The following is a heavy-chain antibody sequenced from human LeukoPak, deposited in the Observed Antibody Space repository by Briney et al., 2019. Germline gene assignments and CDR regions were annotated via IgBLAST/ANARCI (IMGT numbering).Heavy chain of an antibody. D-gene: IGHD3-10*01. CDR1: GGSISRSSYY. J-gene: IGHJ6*03. CDR3: AREGSDYYGSGSYYRSYYYYMDV. CDR2: IYTSGST. Sequence: SETLSLTCTVSGGSISRSSYYWGWIRQPPGKGLEWIGSIYTSGSTNYNPSLKSRVTMSVDTSKNQFSLKLSSVTAADTAVYYCAREGSDYYGSGSYYRSYYYYMDVWGKGTTVTISS. V-gene: IGHV4-39*07.